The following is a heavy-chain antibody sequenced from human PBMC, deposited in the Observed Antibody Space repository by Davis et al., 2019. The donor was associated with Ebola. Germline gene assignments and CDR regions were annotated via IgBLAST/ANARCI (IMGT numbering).Heavy chain of an antibody. D-gene: IGHD6-19*01. V-gene: IGHV5-51*01. CDR2: IYPGDSDT. CDR1: GYSFTSYW. J-gene: IGHJ4*02. Sequence: GGSLRLSCKGSGYSFTSYWIGWVRQMPGKGLEWMGIIYPGDSDTSYSPSFQGQVTISADKSISTAYLQWSSLKASDTAMYYCAREQWLVGGAFDYWGQGTLVTVSS. CDR3: AREQWLVGGAFDY.